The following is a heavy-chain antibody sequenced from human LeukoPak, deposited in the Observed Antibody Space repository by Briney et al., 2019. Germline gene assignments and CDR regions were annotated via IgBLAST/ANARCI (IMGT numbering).Heavy chain of an antibody. D-gene: IGHD6-13*01. V-gene: IGHV4-61*01. CDR3: ARALIAAAVQYFDP. J-gene: IGHJ5*02. Sequence: SETLSPTCTVSGGSVSSGSYYWSWIRQPPGKGLEWIGYIYYSGSTNYNPSLKSRVTISVDTSKNQFSLKLSSVTAADTAVYYCARALIAAAVQYFDPWGQGTLVTVSS. CDR2: IYYSGST. CDR1: GGSVSSGSYY.